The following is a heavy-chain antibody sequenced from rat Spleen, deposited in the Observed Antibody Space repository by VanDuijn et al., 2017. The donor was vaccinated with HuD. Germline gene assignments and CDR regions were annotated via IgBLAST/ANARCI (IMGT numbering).Heavy chain of an antibody. J-gene: IGHJ2*01. D-gene: IGHD1-11*01. CDR2: IKYDGTSP. CDR3: TTGEGAGFDY. Sequence: EVQLVESDGGLVQPGRSLKLSCAASGFTFSDYYMAWVRQAPAKGLEWVATIKYDGTSPYYRDSVKGRFTISRDNAKTTLSLQMDSLRSEDTATYFCTTGEGAGFDYWGQGVMVTVSS. V-gene: IGHV5-20*01. CDR1: GFTFSDYY.